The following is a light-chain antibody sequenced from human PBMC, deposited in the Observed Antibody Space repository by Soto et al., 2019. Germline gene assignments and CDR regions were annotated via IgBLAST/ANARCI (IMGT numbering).Light chain of an antibody. V-gene: IGKV3-15*01. CDR3: QLYYYWSLSM. CDR1: QSVNSN. J-gene: IGKJ1*01. CDR2: GAS. Sequence: EIVRTQSPATLSVSPGERATLSCRASQSVNSNLAWYQQKPGQAPRLLIYGASTRATGIPARFSGSGSGTEFSHPISSLQSEDFAVYYCQLYYYWSLSMFGQGTMVEIK.